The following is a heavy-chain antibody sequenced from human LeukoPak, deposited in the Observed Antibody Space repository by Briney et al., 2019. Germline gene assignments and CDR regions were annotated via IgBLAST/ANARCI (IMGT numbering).Heavy chain of an antibody. D-gene: IGHD6-19*01. V-gene: IGHV4-34*01. CDR3: ARSAVAGTDY. J-gene: IGHJ4*02. Sequence: SETLSLTCAVSGGSFSGYYWSWIRQPPGKGLEWIGEINQSGSTNYNPSLKSRVTISVDTSKKQFSLKLTSVTAADTAVYYCARSAVAGTDYWGQGTLVTVSS. CDR2: INQSGST. CDR1: GGSFSGYY.